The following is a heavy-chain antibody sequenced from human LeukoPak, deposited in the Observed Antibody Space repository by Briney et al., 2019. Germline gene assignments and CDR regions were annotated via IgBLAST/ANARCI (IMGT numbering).Heavy chain of an antibody. D-gene: IGHD3-16*01. Sequence: GASVKVSCKASGYTFIAYGISWVRQAPGQGLEWMGWISAYSGNANYAQKVQGRVTVTTDTSTSTAYMELTSLTSDDTAVYYCARGGGAYYFDYWGQGTLVTVSS. CDR3: ARGGGAYYFDY. CDR1: GYTFIAYG. V-gene: IGHV1-18*01. J-gene: IGHJ4*02. CDR2: ISAYSGNA.